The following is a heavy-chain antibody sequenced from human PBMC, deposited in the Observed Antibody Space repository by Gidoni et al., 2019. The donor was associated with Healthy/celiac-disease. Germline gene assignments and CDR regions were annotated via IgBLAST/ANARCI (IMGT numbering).Heavy chain of an antibody. J-gene: IGHJ5*02. V-gene: IGHV4-39*07. D-gene: IGHD5-18*01. CDR1: GGSISSSSYY. CDR2: IYYSGST. Sequence: QLQLQESRPGLVKPSETLSLTCTVSGGSISSSSYYWGWSRQPPGKGLEWIRSIYYSGSTYYSPSLKSRVTISVDTSKNQFSLKRSFVTAADTAVYYGARVQRGYSYGYGGWFDHWGQGTLVTVSS. CDR3: ARVQRGYSYGYGGWFDH.